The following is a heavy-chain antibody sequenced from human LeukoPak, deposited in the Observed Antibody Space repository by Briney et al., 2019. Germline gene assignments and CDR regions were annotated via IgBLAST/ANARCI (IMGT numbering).Heavy chain of an antibody. CDR2: ISYDGSDK. Sequence: GGSLRLSCAASGFTFSSYGIHWVRQAPGKGLEWVAVISYDGSDKYYADSVKGRFTISRDNSKNTLYLQMNSLRAEDTAVYYCAVEAFDIWGRGTMVTVSS. CDR1: GFTFSSYG. J-gene: IGHJ3*02. CDR3: AVEAFDI. V-gene: IGHV3-30*03.